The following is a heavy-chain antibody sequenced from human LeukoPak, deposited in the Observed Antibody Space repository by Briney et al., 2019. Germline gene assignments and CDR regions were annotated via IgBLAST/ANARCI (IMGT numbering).Heavy chain of an antibody. CDR2: IIPIFGTA. J-gene: IGHJ4*02. Sequence: ASVKVSCKASGGTFSSYAISWVRQAPGQGLEWMGGIIPIFGTANYAQKFQGRVTITTDESTSTAYMELSSLRSEDTAVYYCARGWGSSYYFDYWGQGTLVTVSS. V-gene: IGHV1-69*05. D-gene: IGHD3-10*01. CDR3: ARGWGSSYYFDY. CDR1: GGTFSSYA.